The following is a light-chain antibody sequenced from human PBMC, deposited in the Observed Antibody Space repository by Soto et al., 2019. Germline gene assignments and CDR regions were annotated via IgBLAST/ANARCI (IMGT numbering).Light chain of an antibody. Sequence: EIVLAQSPATLYLSPGERATLSCRASQSVSSYLAWYQQKPGQAPRLLIYDASNRATGIPARFSGSGSGTDFTLTISSLEPEDFAVYYCQQRSNWPPTFGQGTRREIK. J-gene: IGKJ5*01. CDR3: QQRSNWPPT. CDR1: QSVSSY. V-gene: IGKV3-11*01. CDR2: DAS.